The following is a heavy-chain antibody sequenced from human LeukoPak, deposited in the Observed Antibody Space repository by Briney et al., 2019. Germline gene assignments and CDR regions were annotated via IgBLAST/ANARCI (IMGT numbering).Heavy chain of an antibody. D-gene: IGHD1-26*01. Sequence: PGGSLRLSCAASGFTFSSYWMHWVRQAPGKGLVWVSHINSDGSSTNYADSVKGRFTISRDNAKNTLYLHMNSLRAEDTAVCYCARVGRGREILPDYWGQGTLVTVSS. CDR1: GFTFSSYW. CDR3: ARVGRGREILPDY. V-gene: IGHV3-74*01. J-gene: IGHJ4*02. CDR2: INSDGSST.